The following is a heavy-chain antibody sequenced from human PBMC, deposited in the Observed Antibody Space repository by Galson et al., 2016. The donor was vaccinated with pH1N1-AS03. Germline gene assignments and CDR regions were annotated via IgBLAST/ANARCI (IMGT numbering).Heavy chain of an antibody. Sequence: SLRLSCAASGFTFSSHGMHWVRQTPGKGLEWVAVIWHDGSEKYYADSVKGRFTISRDNSKNTLYLQMNNLRAEDTAVYYCARDRRYYDYIWGTYLYDWYFDLWGLGTLVTVSS. CDR2: IWHDGSEK. CDR3: ARDRRYYDYIWGTYLYDWYFDL. V-gene: IGHV3-33*01. CDR1: GFTFSSHG. D-gene: IGHD3-16*02. J-gene: IGHJ2*01.